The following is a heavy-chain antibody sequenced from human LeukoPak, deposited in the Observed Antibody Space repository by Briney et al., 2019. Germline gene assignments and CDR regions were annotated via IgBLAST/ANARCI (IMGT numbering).Heavy chain of an antibody. CDR2: INSDGSST. D-gene: IGHD3-10*01. V-gene: IGHV3-74*01. CDR1: GFTFSSYW. J-gene: IGHJ6*03. CDR3: ARDHITMVRGVTSFSYYYYMDV. Sequence: PGGSLRLSCAASGFTFSSYWMHWVRQAPGKGLVWVSRINSDGSSTSYADSVKGRFTISRDNAKNTLYLQMKSLRAQVTAVYYCARDHITMVRGVTSFSYYYYMDVWGKGTTVTVSS.